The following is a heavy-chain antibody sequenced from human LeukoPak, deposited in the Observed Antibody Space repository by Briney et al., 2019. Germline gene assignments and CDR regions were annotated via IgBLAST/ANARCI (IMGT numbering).Heavy chain of an antibody. CDR2: IYTTGNT. V-gene: IGHV4-4*07. CDR3: ARTYYYDSSGYYYEGNAMDV. J-gene: IGHJ6*02. CDR1: GGSISSYY. D-gene: IGHD3-22*01. Sequence: SETLSLTCTVSGGSISSYYWSWIRQPAGKGLEWIGRIYTTGNTNYNPSLKSRVIMSIDTSKNQFSLKLRSVTAADTAVYYCARTYYYDSSGYYYEGNAMDVWGQGTTVTVSS.